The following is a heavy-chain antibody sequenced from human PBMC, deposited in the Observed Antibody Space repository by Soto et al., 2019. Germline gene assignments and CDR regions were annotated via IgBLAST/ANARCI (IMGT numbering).Heavy chain of an antibody. D-gene: IGHD3-16*02. CDR3: ARGNYYDYVWGDYHYLSWFDP. J-gene: IGHJ5*02. CDR1: GDSFASGGYS. Sequence: SETLSLTCAVSGDSFASGGYSWSWIRQPPGKGLEWIGHIFHSGSTDYSPSLRSRVIISLDTSKNQFSLILSSVTAADTAVYYCARGNYYDYVWGDYHYLSWFDPWGQGTQVTVSS. V-gene: IGHV4-30-2*01. CDR2: IFHSGST.